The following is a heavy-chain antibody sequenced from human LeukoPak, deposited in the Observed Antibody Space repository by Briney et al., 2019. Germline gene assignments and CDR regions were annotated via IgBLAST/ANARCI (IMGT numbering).Heavy chain of an antibody. CDR1: GFIVSNKY. Sequence: GGSLRLSCAASGFIVSNKYMTWVRQAPGKGLEYVSLIYNNGRTYYADSVKGRYTISRDNSKNTLYLQMNSLRVEDTAVYYCAKLSSPGANWFDPWGQGTLVTVSS. J-gene: IGHJ5*02. CDR3: AKLSSPGANWFDP. CDR2: IYNNGRT. D-gene: IGHD3-10*01. V-gene: IGHV3-53*01.